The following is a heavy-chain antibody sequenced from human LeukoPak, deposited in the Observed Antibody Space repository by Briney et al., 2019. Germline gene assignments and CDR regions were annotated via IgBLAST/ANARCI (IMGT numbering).Heavy chain of an antibody. CDR1: GFTFSSYA. CDR2: ISGSGGST. J-gene: IGHJ5*02. Sequence: PGGSLRLSCAASGFTFSSYAMSWVRQAPGKGLEWVSAISGSGGSTYYADSVKGRFTISRDNSKNTLYLQMNSLRAEDTAVYYCAKDPPPEWELPNRWFDPWGQGTLVTVSS. D-gene: IGHD1-26*01. CDR3: AKDPPPEWELPNRWFDP. V-gene: IGHV3-23*01.